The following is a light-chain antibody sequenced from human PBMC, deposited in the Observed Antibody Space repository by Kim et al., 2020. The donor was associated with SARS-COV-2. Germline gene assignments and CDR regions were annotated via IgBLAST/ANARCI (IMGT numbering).Light chain of an antibody. Sequence: FSPDKRDSLSCRASQSVSYYYLAWYQQTPGQAPRLLIYGTSNRDTGIPDRFSGSGSGTDFTLTISRLESEDFAVYYCQQYGGALTFGGGTKVDIK. CDR3: QQYGGALT. CDR1: QSVSYYY. J-gene: IGKJ4*01. CDR2: GTS. V-gene: IGKV3-20*01.